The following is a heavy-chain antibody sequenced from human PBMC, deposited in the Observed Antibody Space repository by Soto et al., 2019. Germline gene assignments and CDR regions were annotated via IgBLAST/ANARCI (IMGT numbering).Heavy chain of an antibody. CDR1: GGSISSSSYY. V-gene: IGHV4-39*01. CDR3: ARHARGYSYGLYFDY. D-gene: IGHD5-18*01. Sequence: SETLSLTCTVCGGSISSSSYYWGWIRQPPGKGLEWIGSIYYSGSTYYNPSLKSRVTISVDTSKNQFSLKLSSVTAADTAVYYCARHARGYSYGLYFDYWGQRTLVTVS. CDR2: IYYSGST. J-gene: IGHJ4*02.